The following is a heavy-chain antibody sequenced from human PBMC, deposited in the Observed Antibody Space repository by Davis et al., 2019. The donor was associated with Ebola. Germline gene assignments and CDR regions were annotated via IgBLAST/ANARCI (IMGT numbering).Heavy chain of an antibody. CDR2: INPNSGGT. D-gene: IGHD4-17*01. Sequence: ASVKVSCKASGYTFTGYYMHWVRQAPGQGLEWMGRINPNSGGTNYAQKFQGRVTMTRDTSISTAYMELSRLRSDDTAVYYCARDGRMTTVTTELDYWGQGTLVIVSS. J-gene: IGHJ4*02. V-gene: IGHV1-2*06. CDR1: GYTFTGYY. CDR3: ARDGRMTTVTTELDY.